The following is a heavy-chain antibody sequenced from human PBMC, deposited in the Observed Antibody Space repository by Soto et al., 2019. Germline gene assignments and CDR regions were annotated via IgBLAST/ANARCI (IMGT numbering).Heavy chain of an antibody. CDR1: GFTFDDYA. V-gene: IGHV3-9*01. D-gene: IGHD1-1*01. CDR3: AREGSYWNDVGPD. Sequence: PGGSLRLSCAASGFTFDDYAMHWVRQAPRKGLEWVSGISWNSGSIGYADSVKGRFTISRDNAKNSLYLQMNSLRAEDTAVYFCAREGSYWNDVGPDWGQGTLVTVSS. CDR2: ISWNSGSI. J-gene: IGHJ4*02.